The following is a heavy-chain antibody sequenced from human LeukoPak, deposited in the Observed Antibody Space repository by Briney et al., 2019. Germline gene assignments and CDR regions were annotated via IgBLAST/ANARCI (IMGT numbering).Heavy chain of an antibody. Sequence: PEGSLRLSCAASGFTFSDYYMSWIRQAPGKGLEWVSYISSSSSYTNYADSVKGRFTISRDNAKNSLYLQMNSLRAEDTAVYYCARREELAGQSSFDYWGQGTLVIVSS. D-gene: IGHD3-3*02. CDR2: ISSSSSYT. V-gene: IGHV3-11*06. CDR3: ARREELAGQSSFDY. J-gene: IGHJ4*02. CDR1: GFTFSDYY.